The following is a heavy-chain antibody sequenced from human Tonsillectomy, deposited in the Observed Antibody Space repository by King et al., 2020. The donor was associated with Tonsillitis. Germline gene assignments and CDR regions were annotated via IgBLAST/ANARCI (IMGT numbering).Heavy chain of an antibody. Sequence: VQLVESGAEVKKPGASVKVSCKASGYTFTSYYIHWVRQAPGQGLEWMGVINPSGGSTTYAQKFQGRVTMTRDTSTSTLYMELSSLRSEDTAFYYCTKGGYYYDSSAYYLFESWGQGTLVTVSS. V-gene: IGHV1-46*03. CDR3: TKGGYYYDSSAYYLFES. CDR1: GYTFTSYY. D-gene: IGHD3-22*01. J-gene: IGHJ4*02. CDR2: INPSGGST.